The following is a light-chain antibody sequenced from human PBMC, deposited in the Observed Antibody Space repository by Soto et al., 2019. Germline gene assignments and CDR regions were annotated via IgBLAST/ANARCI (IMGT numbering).Light chain of an antibody. V-gene: IGKV3-11*01. CDR2: YAS. J-gene: IGKJ5*01. CDR3: QQRSSWIT. Sequence: IVLTQSPATLSLWPGETAILSCRASQSVSSLLSWYQQKPGQAPRLLIYYASSRAPGVPARFRGSGSGTDFTLTISSLEPEDFALYYCQQRSSWITFGQGTRLEIE. CDR1: QSVSSL.